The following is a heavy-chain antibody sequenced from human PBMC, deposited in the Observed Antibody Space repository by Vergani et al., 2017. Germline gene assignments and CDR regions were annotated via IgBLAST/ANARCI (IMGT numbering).Heavy chain of an antibody. Sequence: EVQLLESGGDFVQPGGSLRLSCAASGFTFNHYAMNWVRQAPGKGLEWVSGISDSGGSTYYAGSVKGRFTISRDSSKNTLYLQMNSLSAGDAAVYYCAKANPRNSGYDYLYSDHAMDVWGQGATVAVSS. CDR3: AKANPRNSGYDYLYSDHAMDV. V-gene: IGHV3-23*01. CDR1: GFTFNHYA. D-gene: IGHD5-12*01. CDR2: ISDSGGST. J-gene: IGHJ6*02.